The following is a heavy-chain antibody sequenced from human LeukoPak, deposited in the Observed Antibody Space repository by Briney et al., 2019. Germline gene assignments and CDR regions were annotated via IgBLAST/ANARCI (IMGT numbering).Heavy chain of an antibody. CDR2: INHSGST. V-gene: IGHV4-34*01. J-gene: IGHJ6*02. Sequence: PSETLSLTCAVYGGSFSGYYWSWIRQPPGKGLEWIGEINHSGSTNYNPSLKSRVTILVDTSKNQFSLKLSSVTAADTAVYYCARGVVSFHHYYYGMDVWGQGTTVTVSS. CDR1: GGSFSGYY. CDR3: ARGVVSFHHYYYGMDV.